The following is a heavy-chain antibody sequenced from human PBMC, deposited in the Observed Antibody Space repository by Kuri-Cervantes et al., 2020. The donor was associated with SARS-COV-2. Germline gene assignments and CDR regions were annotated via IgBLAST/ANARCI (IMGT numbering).Heavy chain of an antibody. CDR3: ASEAVADLFDY. CDR1: GFTFRDYY. V-gene: IGHV3-11*01. Sequence: GESLKISCVASGFTFRDYYMSWIRQAPGKGLEWISYISSSDSTTYYADSVKGRFTISRDNAKRTLFLQMNSLRVDDTAVYYCASEAVADLFDYWGQGTLVTVSS. J-gene: IGHJ4*02. D-gene: IGHD6-19*01. CDR2: ISSSDSTT.